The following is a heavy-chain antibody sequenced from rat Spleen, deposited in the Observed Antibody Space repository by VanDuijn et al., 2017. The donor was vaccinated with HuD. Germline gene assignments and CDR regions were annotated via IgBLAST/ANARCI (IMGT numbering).Heavy chain of an antibody. V-gene: IGHV5-29*01. CDR2: NSYDGSST. J-gene: IGHJ4*01. CDR1: GFTFSNYG. Sequence: EVQLVESGGGLVQPGRSLKLSCAASGFTFSNYGMAWVRQAPTKGLEWVATNSYDGSSTFYRDSVKGRFTISRDNAKSTLYLQMDSLRSEDTATYYCARHHYDGYYHGPVFGVMDAWGQGASVTVSS. CDR3: ARHHYDGYYHGPVFGVMDA. D-gene: IGHD1-12*03.